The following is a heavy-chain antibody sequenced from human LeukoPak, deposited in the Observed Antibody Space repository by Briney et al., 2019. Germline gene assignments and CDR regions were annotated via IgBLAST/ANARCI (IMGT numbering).Heavy chain of an antibody. Sequence: GGSLRLSCAASGFTFSSYAMSWVRQAPGKGLEWVSAISGSGGSTYYPDSVKGRFTISRDNSKNTLYLQMNSLRAEDTAVYYCAKDRTQLWQLFDYWGQGTLVTVSS. V-gene: IGHV3-23*01. CDR1: GFTFSSYA. D-gene: IGHD5-18*01. CDR2: ISGSGGST. J-gene: IGHJ4*02. CDR3: AKDRTQLWQLFDY.